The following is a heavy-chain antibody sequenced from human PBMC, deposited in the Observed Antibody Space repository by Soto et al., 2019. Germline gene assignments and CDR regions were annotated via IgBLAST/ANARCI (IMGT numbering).Heavy chain of an antibody. J-gene: IGHJ4*02. CDR1: GFTFSSYG. D-gene: IGHD6-13*01. CDR3: AKASLAAGVYSYFDY. Sequence: EVQLLESGGTLVQPGGSLRLSCAASGFTFSSYGMSWVRQAPGKGLEWVSSISGTGSRTYYADSVQGRFTFSRDNSKNTLYLQMISLRAEDTAVYYCAKASLAAGVYSYFDYWGQGTLVTVSS. CDR2: ISGTGSRT. V-gene: IGHV3-23*01.